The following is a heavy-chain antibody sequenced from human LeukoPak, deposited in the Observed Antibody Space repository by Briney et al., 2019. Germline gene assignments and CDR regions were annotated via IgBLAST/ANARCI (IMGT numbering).Heavy chain of an antibody. Sequence: SETLSLTCTVSGGSISSHYWSWLRQPPGKGLEWIGYIYYSGSTNYNPSLKSRVTISVDTSKNQFSLKLTSVTAADTAVYYCSRGRGYNSFDSWGQGTLVTVSS. J-gene: IGHJ4*02. CDR1: GGSISSHY. D-gene: IGHD5-24*01. V-gene: IGHV4-59*11. CDR2: IYYSGST. CDR3: SRGRGYNSFDS.